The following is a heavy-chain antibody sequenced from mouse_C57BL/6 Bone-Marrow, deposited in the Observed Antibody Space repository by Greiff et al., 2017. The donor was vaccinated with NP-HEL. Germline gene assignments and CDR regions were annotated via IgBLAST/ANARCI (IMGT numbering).Heavy chain of an antibody. J-gene: IGHJ3*01. Sequence: QVQLKQPGAELVKPGASVKLSCKASGYTFTSYWMQWVKQRPGQGLEWIGEIDPSDSYTNYNQKFKGKATLTVDTSSSTAYMQLSSLTSEDSAVYYCARLYGSSWAWFAYWGQGTLVTVSA. CDR3: ARLYGSSWAWFAY. CDR1: GYTFTSYW. CDR2: IDPSDSYT. D-gene: IGHD1-1*01. V-gene: IGHV1-50*01.